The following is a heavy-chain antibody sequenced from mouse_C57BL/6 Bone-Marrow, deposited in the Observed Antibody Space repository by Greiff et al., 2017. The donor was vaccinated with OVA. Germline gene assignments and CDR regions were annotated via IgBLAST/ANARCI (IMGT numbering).Heavy chain of an antibody. CDR1: GYTFTSYW. V-gene: IGHV1-61*01. D-gene: IGHD1-1*01. Sequence: QVQLQQPGAELVRPGSSVKLSCKASGYTFTSYWMDWVKQRPGQGLEWIGNINPSDSETTYNQKFKDKATLTVDKSSSTAYMQLSSLTSEDSAVDYCSRSVTTVVAYDYWGRGTTLTVAS. CDR3: SRSVTTVVAYDY. CDR2: INPSDSET. J-gene: IGHJ2*01.